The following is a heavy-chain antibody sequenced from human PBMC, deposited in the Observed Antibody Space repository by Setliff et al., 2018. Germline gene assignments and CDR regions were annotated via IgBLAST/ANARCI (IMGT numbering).Heavy chain of an antibody. Sequence: VASVKVSCKASGYTFSHSGITWVRQAPGQGLEWMGWISAYTGNTNYAQKLQGRVTMTTDSSTNTAYLELRGLTSDDTAVYYCSRLVRYCSRTTCQTASGAELWGQGTLVTVPQ. J-gene: IGHJ1*01. CDR3: SRLVRYCSRTTCQTASGAEL. CDR1: GYTFSHSG. CDR2: ISAYTGNT. V-gene: IGHV1-18*01. D-gene: IGHD2-2*01.